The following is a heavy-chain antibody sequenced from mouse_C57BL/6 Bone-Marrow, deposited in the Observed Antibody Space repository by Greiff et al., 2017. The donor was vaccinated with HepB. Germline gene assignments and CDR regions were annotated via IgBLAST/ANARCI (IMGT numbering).Heavy chain of an antibody. J-gene: IGHJ3*01. CDR1: GYTFTDYH. Sequence: VQLQQSGPELVKPGASVKISCKASGYTFTDYHMNWVKQSHGKSLEWIGDINPNNGGTSYNQKFKGKATLTVDKSSSTAYMELRSLTSEDSAVYYCGPAWFAYWGQGTLVTVSA. CDR3: GPAWFAY. CDR2: INPNNGGT. V-gene: IGHV1-26*01.